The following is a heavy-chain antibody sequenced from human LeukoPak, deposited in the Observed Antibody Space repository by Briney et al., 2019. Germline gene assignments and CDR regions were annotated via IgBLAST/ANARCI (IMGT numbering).Heavy chain of an antibody. D-gene: IGHD6-19*01. J-gene: IGHJ4*02. CDR3: ARRIAVAGHYFDY. CDR2: IYPGDSDT. CDR1: GYSFSTYW. V-gene: IGHV5-51*01. Sequence: GESLKISCKGSGYSFSTYWIGRVRRMPGKGLEWMGIIYPGDSDTRYSPSFQGQVTISADKSITTAYLQWSRLKASDTAMYYCARRIAVAGHYFDYWGQGTLVTVSS.